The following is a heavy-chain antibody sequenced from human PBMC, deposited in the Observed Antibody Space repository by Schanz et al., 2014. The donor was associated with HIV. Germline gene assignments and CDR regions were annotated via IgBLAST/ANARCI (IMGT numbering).Heavy chain of an antibody. V-gene: IGHV3-30*03. Sequence: QVKLVESGGGVVQPGRSLRLSCAASGFSFSNFGMHWVRQAPGKGLEWVAVISYDGRNKYYADSVKGRFTISRDNSKNTLYLQMNNLRAEDTAVYGCARQGLRFSFWLDYWGQGTPVTVS. CDR2: ISYDGRNK. J-gene: IGHJ4*02. CDR1: GFSFSNFG. CDR3: ARQGLRFSFWLDY. D-gene: IGHD4-17*01.